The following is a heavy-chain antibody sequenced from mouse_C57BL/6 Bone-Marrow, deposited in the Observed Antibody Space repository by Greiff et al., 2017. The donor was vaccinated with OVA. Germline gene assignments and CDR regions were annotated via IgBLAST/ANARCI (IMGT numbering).Heavy chain of an antibody. Sequence: EVQLQQSGPELVKPGASVKISCKASGYTFTDYYMNWVKQSHGKSLEWIGDINPNNGGTSYNQKFKGKATLTVDKSSSTAYMELRSLTSEDSAVYYCASPYSLFAYWGQGTLVTVSA. CDR2: INPNNGGT. D-gene: IGHD6-1*01. CDR3: ASPYSLFAY. V-gene: IGHV1-26*01. J-gene: IGHJ3*01. CDR1: GYTFTDYY.